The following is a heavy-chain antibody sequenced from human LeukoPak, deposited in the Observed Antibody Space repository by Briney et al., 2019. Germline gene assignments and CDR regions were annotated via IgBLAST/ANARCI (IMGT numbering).Heavy chain of an antibody. D-gene: IGHD6-19*01. CDR1: GDSVSDKNTA. V-gene: IGHV6-1*01. Sequence: SQTLSLTCAISGDSVSDKNTAWNWIRQSPSRGLEWLGRTYYRSKWYSDYAVSVKSRITINPDTSKNQFSLQLNSVTPEDTAVYCCARDLYSSGWYYFDYWGQGTLVTVSS. J-gene: IGHJ4*02. CDR2: TYYRSKWYS. CDR3: ARDLYSSGWYYFDY.